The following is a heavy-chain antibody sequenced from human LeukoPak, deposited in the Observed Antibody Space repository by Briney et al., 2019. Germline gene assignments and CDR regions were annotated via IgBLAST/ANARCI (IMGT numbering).Heavy chain of an antibody. CDR2: MNPNAGRGNI. CDR1: GYTFSSYD. J-gene: IGHJ3*02. Sequence: ASVKVSCKASGYTFSSYDINWVRQATGQGLEWMGWMNPNAGRGNIGYAQKCQGRVTCTRDTSISTAYMELTNLRSEDTAVYYCARGIRDTRGYCALDIWGQGTMVIVSS. D-gene: IGHD3-22*01. CDR3: ARGIRDTRGYCALDI. V-gene: IGHV1-8*03.